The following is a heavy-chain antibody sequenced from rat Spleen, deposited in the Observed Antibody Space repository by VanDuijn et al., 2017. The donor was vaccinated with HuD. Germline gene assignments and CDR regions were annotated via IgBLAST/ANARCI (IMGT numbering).Heavy chain of an antibody. V-gene: IGHV5-25*01. CDR1: GFSLTSYY. CDR3: ARHGDNYGWFAY. J-gene: IGHJ3*01. Sequence: VQLKETGPGLVQPTQTLSITCTVSGFSLTSYYMQWVRQTPGKGLEWVASISSGGGGTYYPDSVKGRFTISRDKTKSTLYLQMDSLRSEDTASYYCARHGDNYGWFAYWGQGTLVTVSS. CDR2: ISSGGGGT. D-gene: IGHD1-10*01.